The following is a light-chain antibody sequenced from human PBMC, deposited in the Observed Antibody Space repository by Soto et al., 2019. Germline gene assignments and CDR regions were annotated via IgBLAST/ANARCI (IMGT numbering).Light chain of an antibody. V-gene: IGLV2-14*03. Sequence: QSVLTQPASVSGSPGQSISISCIGTSSDVGAFNYVSWYQHHPGKAPQLIIYDVTSRPSGVSNRFSASKSGNTASLTISGLQAEDEADSYCSSNKAMNTEVFGTGTKV. CDR1: SSDVGAFNY. J-gene: IGLJ1*01. CDR3: SSNKAMNTEV. CDR2: DVT.